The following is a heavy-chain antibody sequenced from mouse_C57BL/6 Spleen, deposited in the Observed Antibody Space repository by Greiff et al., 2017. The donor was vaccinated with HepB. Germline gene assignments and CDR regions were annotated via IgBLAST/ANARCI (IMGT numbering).Heavy chain of an antibody. D-gene: IGHD1-1*01. CDR2: IYPGSGTT. J-gene: IGHJ2*01. V-gene: IGHV1-84*01. Sequence: QVQLQQSGPELVKPGASVTISCKASGYSFTDYYINWVKQRPGQGLEWIGWIYPGSGTTKYNEKLTGLATWTVDSSSSTVYMQLSSLTYEDSAVYFCAREGVDYGRPGYFDYWGQGTTLAVSS. CDR3: AREGVDYGRPGYFDY. CDR1: GYSFTDYY.